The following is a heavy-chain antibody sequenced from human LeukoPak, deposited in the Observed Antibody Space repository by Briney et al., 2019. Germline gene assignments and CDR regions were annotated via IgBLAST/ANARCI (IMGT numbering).Heavy chain of an antibody. CDR2: IWYDGSNK. Sequence: GGSLRLSCAASGFTFSSYGMHWVRQAPGKGLEWLAVIWYDGSNKYYADSVKGRFTISRDNSKNTLYLQMNSLRAEDTAVYYCAKDDGTYYYDSSGYYPFDYWGQGTLVTVSS. CDR1: GFTFSSYG. D-gene: IGHD3-22*01. J-gene: IGHJ4*02. CDR3: AKDDGTYYYDSSGYYPFDY. V-gene: IGHV3-33*06.